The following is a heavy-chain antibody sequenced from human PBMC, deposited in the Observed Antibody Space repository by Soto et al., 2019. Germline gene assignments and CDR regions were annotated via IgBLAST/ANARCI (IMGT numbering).Heavy chain of an antibody. CDR3: AKERSGSPYYYYGMDV. D-gene: IGHD3-22*01. CDR2: ISSSSSTI. Sequence: GGSLRLSCAASGFTFSSYSMNWVRQAPGKGLEWVSYISSSSSTIYYADSVKGRFTISRDNAKNSLYLQMNSLRAEDTAVYYCAKERSGSPYYYYGMDVWGQGTTVTVSS. CDR1: GFTFSSYS. J-gene: IGHJ6*02. V-gene: IGHV3-48*01.